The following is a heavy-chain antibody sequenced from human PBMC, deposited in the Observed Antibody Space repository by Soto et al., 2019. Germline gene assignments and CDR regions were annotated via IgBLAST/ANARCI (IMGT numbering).Heavy chain of an antibody. CDR1: GGSISSGDYY. Sequence: PSETLSLTCTVSGGSISSGDYYWSWIRQPPGKGLEWIGYIYYSGSTYYNPSLKSRVTISVDTSKNQFSLKLSSVTAADTAVYYCARADSSGSYSAFDYWGQGTLVTVSS. D-gene: IGHD1-26*01. CDR2: IYYSGST. V-gene: IGHV4-30-4*01. J-gene: IGHJ4*02. CDR3: ARADSSGSYSAFDY.